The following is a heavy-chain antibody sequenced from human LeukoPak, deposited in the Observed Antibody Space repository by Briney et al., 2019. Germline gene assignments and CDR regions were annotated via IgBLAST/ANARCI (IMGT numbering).Heavy chain of an antibody. CDR3: AREGYGDTSGFDY. D-gene: IGHD4-17*01. Sequence: SETLSLTCAVYGGSFSGYYWSWIRQPPGKGLEWIGEINHSGSTNYNPSLKSRVTMSVDTSKNQFSLKLSSVTAADTAVYYCAREGYGDTSGFDYWGQGTLVTVSS. CDR1: GGSFSGYY. V-gene: IGHV4-34*01. CDR2: INHSGST. J-gene: IGHJ4*02.